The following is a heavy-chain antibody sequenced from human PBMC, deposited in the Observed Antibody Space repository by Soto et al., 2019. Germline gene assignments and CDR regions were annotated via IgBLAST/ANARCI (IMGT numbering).Heavy chain of an antibody. CDR1: GFSLNTGGVG. CDR2: IYWDDDK. V-gene: IGHV2-5*02. J-gene: IGHJ4*02. CDR3: ARRRGGFGGGWTTPYFDY. D-gene: IGHD6-19*01. Sequence: QITLKESGPTVVKPTQTLTQTSSLSGFSLNTGGVGVGWIHQPPGKALEWLAVIYWDDDKSWNPSLRDRLTINRDASDDQVVLTVTNMDPVDTGTYYCARRRGGFGGGWTTPYFDYWGQGTLVTVSS.